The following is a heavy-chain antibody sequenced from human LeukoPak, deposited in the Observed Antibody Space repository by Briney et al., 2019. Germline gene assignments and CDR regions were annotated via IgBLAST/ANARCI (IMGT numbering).Heavy chain of an antibody. Sequence: SQTLSLTCAISGDDVSTNDVAWNWIRQSPSRGLEWLGRTYYRSKWSNDYAVSVKSRITITPDTSKNQFSLQLNSVTPDDTALYYCARGRYSGFDLWGQGTMVTVSS. V-gene: IGHV6-1*01. CDR3: ARGRYSGFDL. CDR2: TYYRSKWSN. J-gene: IGHJ3*01. D-gene: IGHD2-15*01. CDR1: GDDVSTNDVA.